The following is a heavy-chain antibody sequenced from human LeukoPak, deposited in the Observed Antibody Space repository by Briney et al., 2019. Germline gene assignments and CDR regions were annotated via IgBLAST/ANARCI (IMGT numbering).Heavy chain of an antibody. CDR2: ISGSGGST. Sequence: GGSLRLSCVASGFTFSSYGMSWVRQAPGKRLEWVSAISGSGGSTYYADSVKGRFTISRDNAKNSLYLQMNSLRVGDTAIYYCAREEYQVLLDWGQGILVTVAS. J-gene: IGHJ4*02. V-gene: IGHV3-23*01. D-gene: IGHD2/OR15-2a*01. CDR3: AREEYQVLLD. CDR1: GFTFSSYG.